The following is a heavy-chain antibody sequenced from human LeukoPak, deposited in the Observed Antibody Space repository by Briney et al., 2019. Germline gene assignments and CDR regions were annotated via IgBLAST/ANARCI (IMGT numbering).Heavy chain of an antibody. CDR2: IIPIFGTA. Sequence: GASVKVSCKASGGTFSSYAISWVRQAPGQGLEWMGGIIPIFGTANCAQKFQGRVTITADESTSTAYMELSSLRSEDTAVYYCARVRFLDPKKGMDVWRKGTTVTVSS. J-gene: IGHJ6*04. V-gene: IGHV1-69*13. CDR3: ARVRFLDPKKGMDV. D-gene: IGHD3-3*01. CDR1: GGTFSSYA.